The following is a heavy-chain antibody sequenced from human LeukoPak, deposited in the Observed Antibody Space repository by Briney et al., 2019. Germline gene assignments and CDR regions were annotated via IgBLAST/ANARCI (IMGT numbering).Heavy chain of an antibody. CDR1: GGSISSYY. CDR2: IYYSGST. J-gene: IGHJ4*02. D-gene: IGHD3-22*01. Sequence: SETLSLTCTVSGGSISSYYWSWLRQPPGKGLEWIGYIYYSGSTYYNPSLKSRVTISVDTSKNQFSLKLSSVTAADTAVYYCARDYYDSSGYPHFDYWGQGTLVTVSS. V-gene: IGHV4-59*12. CDR3: ARDYYDSSGYPHFDY.